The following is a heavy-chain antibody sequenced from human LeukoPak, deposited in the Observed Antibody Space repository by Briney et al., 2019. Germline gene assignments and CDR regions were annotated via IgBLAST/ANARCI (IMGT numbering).Heavy chain of an antibody. J-gene: IGHJ4*02. Sequence: HPGRSLRLSCAASGFTFSSYWMSWVRQAPGKGMEWVANIKQDGGEKYYVNSVTGRFTISRDDSKSSLYLQMNSLRAEDTAVYYCATEGGYCSSTSCYRGDYFDYWGQGTLVTVSS. V-gene: IGHV3-7*01. CDR3: ATEGGYCSSTSCYRGDYFDY. CDR1: GFTFSSYW. D-gene: IGHD2-2*02. CDR2: IKQDGGEK.